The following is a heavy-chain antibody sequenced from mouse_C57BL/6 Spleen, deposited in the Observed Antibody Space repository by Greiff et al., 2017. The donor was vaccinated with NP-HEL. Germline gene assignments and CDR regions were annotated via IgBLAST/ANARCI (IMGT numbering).Heavy chain of an antibody. Sequence: QVQLQQPGAELVKPGASVKLSCKASGYTFTSYWMQWVKQRPGQGLEWIGEIDPSDSYTNYNQKFKGKATLTVDTSSSTAYMQLSSLTSEDSAVYYCARRGGGGYWGKGTTLTVSS. CDR2: IDPSDSYT. V-gene: IGHV1-50*01. CDR1: GYTFTSYW. J-gene: IGHJ2*01. CDR3: ARRGGGGY.